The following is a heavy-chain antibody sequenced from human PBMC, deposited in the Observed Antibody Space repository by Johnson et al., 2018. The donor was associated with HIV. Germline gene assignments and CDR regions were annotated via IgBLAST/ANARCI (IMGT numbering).Heavy chain of an antibody. CDR1: GFTFRTNW. V-gene: IGHV3-74*01. Sequence: VQLVESGGGLVQPGGSLRLSCAASGFTFRTNWIHWVRQAPGKGLEWVSGINWNGGSKGYEDSAQGRFTISRDNARNALYLQMNRLRAEDTALYYCARDFVAFGECTAFDIWGQGTMVTVSS. CDR2: INWNGGSK. CDR3: ARDFVAFGECTAFDI. D-gene: IGHD3-10*01. J-gene: IGHJ3*02.